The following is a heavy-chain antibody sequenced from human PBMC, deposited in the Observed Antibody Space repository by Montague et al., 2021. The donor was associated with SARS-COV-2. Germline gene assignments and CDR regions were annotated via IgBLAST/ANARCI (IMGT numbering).Heavy chain of an antibody. D-gene: IGHD3-10*01. CDR2: ISGNSGNT. V-gene: IGHV3-21*01. Sequence: SLRLSCATSGYTFIRNSMDWVRQAPGKGLEWVSAISGNSGNTYYADSVKGRFTISRDNAKNTLYLQMNSLRAEDTAVYYCARANDYGLGSFTTFDYWGQGTLVTVSS. J-gene: IGHJ4*02. CDR3: ARANDYGLGSFTTFDY. CDR1: GYTFIRNS.